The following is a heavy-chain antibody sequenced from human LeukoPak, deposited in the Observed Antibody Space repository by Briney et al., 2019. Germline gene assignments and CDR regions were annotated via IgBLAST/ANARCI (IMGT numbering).Heavy chain of an antibody. CDR3: ARDRSFCGGDCYSPTPI. CDR2: IYYSGST. CDR1: GGSISSGGYY. V-gene: IGHV4-31*03. Sequence: SETLSLTCTVSGGSISSGGYYWSWIRQHPGKGLEWIGYIYYSGSTYYNPSLKSRVTISVDTSKNQFSLKLSSVTAADTAVYYCARDRSFCGGDCYSPTPIWGQGTMVTVSS. J-gene: IGHJ3*02. D-gene: IGHD2-21*02.